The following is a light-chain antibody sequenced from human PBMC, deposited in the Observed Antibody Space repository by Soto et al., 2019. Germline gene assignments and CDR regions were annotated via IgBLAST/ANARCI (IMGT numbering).Light chain of an antibody. CDR3: LQDYNYPLT. Sequence: AIQMTQSPSSLSASLGDRVTITCRASQGIRNDLGWYQQKPGKAPKLLIYAASSLQNGVPSTFSGSRSGTDFTLTISSLQHEDFATYYCLQDYNYPLTFGGGTKVDIK. V-gene: IGKV1-6*01. CDR2: AAS. J-gene: IGKJ4*02. CDR1: QGIRND.